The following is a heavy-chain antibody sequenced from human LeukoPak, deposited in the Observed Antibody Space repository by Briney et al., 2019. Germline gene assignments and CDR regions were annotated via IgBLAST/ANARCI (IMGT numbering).Heavy chain of an antibody. Sequence: PGRSLRLSCAASGFTFSSYGMHWVRQAPGKGLEWVAVIWYDGSNKYYADSVKGRFTISRDNSKNTLYLQMNSLRAEDTAVYYCARDLVDYYDTPAGMDVWGQGTTVTVSS. J-gene: IGHJ6*02. V-gene: IGHV3-33*01. D-gene: IGHD3-22*01. CDR1: GFTFSSYG. CDR2: IWYDGSNK. CDR3: ARDLVDYYDTPAGMDV.